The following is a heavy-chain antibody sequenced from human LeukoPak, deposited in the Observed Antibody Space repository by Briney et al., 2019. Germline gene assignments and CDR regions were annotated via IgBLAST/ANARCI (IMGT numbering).Heavy chain of an antibody. Sequence: GGSLRLSCAASGFTFSSYSMNWVRQAPGKGLEWVSSISSSSSYIYYADSVKGRFTISRDNAKNSLYLQMNSLRAEDTAVYYCARDHDGYSSGPILYYFDYWGQGTLVTVSS. D-gene: IGHD6-19*01. CDR3: ARDHDGYSSGPILYYFDY. V-gene: IGHV3-21*01. J-gene: IGHJ4*02. CDR2: ISSSSSYI. CDR1: GFTFSSYS.